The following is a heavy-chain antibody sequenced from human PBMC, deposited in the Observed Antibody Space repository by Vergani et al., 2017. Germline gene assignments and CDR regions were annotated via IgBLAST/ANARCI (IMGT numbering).Heavy chain of an antibody. Sequence: QVQLQESGPGLVKSSETLSLTCSVSFDSIRNLHCNWIREPPGKGLEWIGSIHYSDNTNYNPSLKTRVTISVDTSKNQFPLTLTSVTAAATAVYYCASDTHSGQRADRWGQGILVTVSS. CDR2: IHYSDNT. V-gene: IGHV4-59*11. CDR1: FDSIRNLH. D-gene: IGHD6-19*01. CDR3: ASDTHSGQRADR. J-gene: IGHJ5*02.